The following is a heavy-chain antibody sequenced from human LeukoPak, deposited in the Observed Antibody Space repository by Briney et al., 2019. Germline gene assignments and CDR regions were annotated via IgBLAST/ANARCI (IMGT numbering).Heavy chain of an antibody. V-gene: IGHV3-23*01. J-gene: IGHJ4*02. CDR1: GFTFGSFA. CDR3: GKTTAGYSSGQKPAWPVDY. Sequence: PGGSLRLSCEASGFTFGSFAMSWVRQAPGKGLEWIAGIFGSGGSPHYADSMKGRFTISRDNFKNTVYLQINSLRAEDTAVYYCGKTTAGYSSGQKPAWPVDYWGQGTLVTVSS. D-gene: IGHD5-18*01. CDR2: IFGSGGSP.